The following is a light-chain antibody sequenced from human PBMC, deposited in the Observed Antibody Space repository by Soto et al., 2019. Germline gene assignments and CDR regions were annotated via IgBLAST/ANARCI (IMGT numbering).Light chain of an antibody. CDR2: DVS. V-gene: IGLV2-11*01. Sequence: QSALTQPRSVSGSPGQSVTISCTGTSSDVGGYNYVSWYQQHPGKAPKLVIYDVSKRPSGVPDRFSGSKSGNTASLTISGLQAEDEAAYSCCSDAGNSLWVFGGGTKVTVL. J-gene: IGLJ3*02. CDR3: CSDAGNSLWV. CDR1: SSDVGGYNY.